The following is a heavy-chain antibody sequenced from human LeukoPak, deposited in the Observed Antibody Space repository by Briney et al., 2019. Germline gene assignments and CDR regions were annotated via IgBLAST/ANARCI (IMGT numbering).Heavy chain of an antibody. V-gene: IGHV3-30*04. Sequence: GGSLRLSCAVSGFTFMNYAMHWVRQAPGTGPQWVAVISYDGRNKYYADSVRGRFTISRDNSNNTLFLHMNSLRAEDTAVYFCVRDLIDAWGASPPTDYWGQGTLVTASS. CDR1: GFTFMNYA. D-gene: IGHD3-16*01. CDR3: VRDLIDAWGASPPTDY. CDR2: ISYDGRNK. J-gene: IGHJ4*02.